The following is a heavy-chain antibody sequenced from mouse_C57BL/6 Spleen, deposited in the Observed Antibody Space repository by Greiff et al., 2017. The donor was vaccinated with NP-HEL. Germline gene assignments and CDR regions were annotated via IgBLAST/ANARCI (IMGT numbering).Heavy chain of an antibody. J-gene: IGHJ3*01. CDR1: GYTFTEYT. D-gene: IGHD1-1*01. CDR2: FYPGSGSI. V-gene: IGHV1-62-2*01. Sequence: QVQLQQSGAELVKPGASVKLSCKASGYTFTEYTIHWVKQRSGQGLEWIGWFYPGSGSIKYNEKFKDKATLTADKSSSTVYMELSRLTSEDSAVYFCARHEDPLFPGSPAWFAYWGQGTLVTVSA. CDR3: ARHEDPLFPGSPAWFAY.